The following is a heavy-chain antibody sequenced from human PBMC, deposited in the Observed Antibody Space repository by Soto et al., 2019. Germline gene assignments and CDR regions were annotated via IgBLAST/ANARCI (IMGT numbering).Heavy chain of an antibody. V-gene: IGHV1-18*01. CDR1: GYTFTNFN. CDR2: IGAYNGNT. J-gene: IGHJ3*01. CDR3: AVYRDTSGSSNDGLDF. Sequence: QVQLVQSGPEVKKPGASVRVSCKTSGYTFTNFNINWVRQAPGQGLEWMGWIGAYNGNTNYAERFQGRVTMTRDTSTTTAYMALPSMRSDDTAADYSAVYRDTSGSSNDGLDFWGQGTMVIVSS. D-gene: IGHD3-22*01.